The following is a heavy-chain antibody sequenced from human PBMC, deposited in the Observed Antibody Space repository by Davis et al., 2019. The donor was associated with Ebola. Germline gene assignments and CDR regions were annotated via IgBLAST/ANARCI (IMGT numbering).Heavy chain of an antibody. Sequence: ASVKVSCKASGYTFTGYYMHWVRQAPGQGLEWLGWINPNSGGTNYAQKFQGRVTMTRDTSISTAYMELSRLRSDDTAVYYCARVGYCSGGSYYYFDYWGQGTLVTVSS. D-gene: IGHD2-15*01. V-gene: IGHV1-2*02. CDR2: INPNSGGT. J-gene: IGHJ4*02. CDR3: ARVGYCSGGSYYYFDY. CDR1: GYTFTGYY.